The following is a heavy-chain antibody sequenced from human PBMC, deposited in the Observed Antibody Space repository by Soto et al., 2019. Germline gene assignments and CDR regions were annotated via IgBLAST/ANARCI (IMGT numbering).Heavy chain of an antibody. J-gene: IGHJ4*02. V-gene: IGHV1-2*02. D-gene: IGHD3-16*01. CDR1: GYTFTAYY. CDR3: ARDPIGGGAPYYFDY. CDR2: INPDTGGA. Sequence: QVQLVQSGAEVKKPGASVKVSCRAYGYTFTAYYLSWLRQTPGQGLEWLGGINPDTGGADIAPKFQGKITMTRDTSINTAYMQLPRLTSDDTAVYYCARDPIGGGAPYYFDYWGQGTLVTVSS.